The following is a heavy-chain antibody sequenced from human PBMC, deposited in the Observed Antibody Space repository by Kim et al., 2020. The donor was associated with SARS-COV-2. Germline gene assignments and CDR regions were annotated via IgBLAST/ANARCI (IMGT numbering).Heavy chain of an antibody. CDR3: ARVLEYYYDSKNPSPSDY. J-gene: IGHJ4*02. V-gene: IGHV1-2*06. CDR1: GYTFTGYY. D-gene: IGHD3-22*01. Sequence: ASVKVSCKASGYTFTGYYMHWVRQAPGQGLEWMGRINPNSGGTNYAQKFQGRVTMTRDTSISTAYMELSRLRSDDTAVYYCARVLEYYYDSKNPSPSDYWGQGTLVTVSS. CDR2: INPNSGGT.